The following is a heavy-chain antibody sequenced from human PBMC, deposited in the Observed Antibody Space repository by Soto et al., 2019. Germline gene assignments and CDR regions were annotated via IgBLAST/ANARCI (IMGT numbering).Heavy chain of an antibody. CDR3: ARDTEMLAPLIYMDH. CDR2: ISSRSSNI. V-gene: IGHV3-21*01. D-gene: IGHD3-3*02. Sequence: PGGSLRLSCAASGFTFNIYSMNWVRQAPGKGLEWVSSISSRSSNIDYADSVKGRFTISRDNANNSLYLQMNNLSADDTAVYYCARDTEMLAPLIYMDHWGRGTLVTVSS. J-gene: IGHJ4*02. CDR1: GFTFNIYS.